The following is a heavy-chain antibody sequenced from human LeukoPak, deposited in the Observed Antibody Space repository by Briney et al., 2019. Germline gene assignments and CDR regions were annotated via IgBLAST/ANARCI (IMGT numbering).Heavy chain of an antibody. V-gene: IGHV4-34*01. CDR3: ARGIYCSGGSCYSGGNWFDP. CDR2: INHSGST. J-gene: IGHJ5*02. D-gene: IGHD2-15*01. CDR1: GGSFSGYY. Sequence: KPSETLSLTCAVYGGSFSGYYWSWIRQPPGKGLEWIGEINHSGSTNYNPSLKSRVTISVDTSKNQFSLKLSSVTAADTAVYYCARGIYCSGGSCYSGGNWFDPWGQGTLVTVSS.